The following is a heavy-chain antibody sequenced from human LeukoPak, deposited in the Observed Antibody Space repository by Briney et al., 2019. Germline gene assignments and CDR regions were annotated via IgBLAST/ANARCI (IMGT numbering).Heavy chain of an antibody. Sequence: GGSLRLSCAASGFTFSSFAMSWVRQAPGKGLEWGSGICDSGGYTYYADSVKGRFTISRDNSKNTLYLHMNSLRAEDTAVYYCAKLGNFASGSYSDWGQGTLVTVSS. CDR3: AKLGNFASGSYSD. CDR2: ICDSGGYT. D-gene: IGHD3-10*01. CDR1: GFTFSSFA. V-gene: IGHV3-23*01. J-gene: IGHJ4*02.